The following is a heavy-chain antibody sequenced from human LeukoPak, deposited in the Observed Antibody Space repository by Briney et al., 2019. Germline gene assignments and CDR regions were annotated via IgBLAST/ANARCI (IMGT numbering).Heavy chain of an antibody. V-gene: IGHV3-15*01. Sequence: GGSLRLSCAASGFNFKSAWMNWVRQAPGKGPEWVALIKSNAECGTIHSATTVSGRFTMSRDDSQTTLYLQMDSLKTEDTALYYSTTALRWEQPNFDYWGQGTFVTVSS. D-gene: IGHD1-26*01. CDR1: GFNFKSAW. CDR3: TTALRWEQPNFDY. CDR2: IKSNAECGTI. J-gene: IGHJ4*02.